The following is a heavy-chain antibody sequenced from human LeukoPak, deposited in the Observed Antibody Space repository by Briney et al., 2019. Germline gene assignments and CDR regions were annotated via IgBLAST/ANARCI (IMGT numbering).Heavy chain of an antibody. CDR1: GYTFTSYG. D-gene: IGHD2-2*01. CDR3: ARVSYCSSTSCYAGVYYYYYGMDV. J-gene: IGHJ6*02. Sequence: ASVKVSCKASGYTFTSYGISWVRQAPGQGLEWMGWISAYNGNTNYAQKLQGRVTMTTDTSTSTAYMELRSLRSDDTAVYYCARVSYCSSTSCYAGVYYYYYGMDVWGQGTTVTVSS. V-gene: IGHV1-18*01. CDR2: ISAYNGNT.